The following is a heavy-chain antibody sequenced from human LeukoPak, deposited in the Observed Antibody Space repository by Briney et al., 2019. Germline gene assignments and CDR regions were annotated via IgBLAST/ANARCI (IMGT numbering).Heavy chain of an antibody. CDR1: GFTFNRNA. Sequence: GGSLRPSCAASGFTFNRNAISWVRQAPGKGLEWVSTIGGSGDKTFYADSVKGRFTISRDNSKNMVHLQMNSLTGEDTALYYCVRRGDASSGWGDHDFWGQGALVTVSS. CDR3: VRRGDASSGWGDHDF. J-gene: IGHJ4*02. V-gene: IGHV3-23*01. CDR2: IGGSGDKT. D-gene: IGHD6-19*01.